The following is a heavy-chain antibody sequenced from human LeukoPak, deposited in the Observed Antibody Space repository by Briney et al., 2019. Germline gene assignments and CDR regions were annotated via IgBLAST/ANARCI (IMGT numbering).Heavy chain of an antibody. V-gene: IGHV3-23*01. D-gene: IGHD1-26*01. Sequence: GGSLRLSCATSGCSFINSGMTWVRQAPGKGLEWVSAISGSGGSTYYADSVKGRFTISRDNSKNTLYLQMNSLRAEDTAVYYCAKLPGATTNFDYWGQGTLVTVSS. J-gene: IGHJ4*02. CDR3: AKLPGATTNFDY. CDR1: GCSFINSG. CDR2: ISGSGGST.